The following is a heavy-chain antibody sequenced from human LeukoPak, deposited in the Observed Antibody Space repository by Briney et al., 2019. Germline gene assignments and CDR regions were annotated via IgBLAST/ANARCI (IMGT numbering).Heavy chain of an antibody. CDR2: ISGSGGST. D-gene: IGHD4-23*01. CDR3: AKDLWTTVVIEEDDAFDI. CDR1: GFTFSSYA. Sequence: GGSLRLSCAASGFTFSSYAMSWVRQAPGKGLEWVSAISGSGGSTYYADSVKGRFTISRDNSKNTLCLQMNSLRAEDTAVYYCAKDLWTTVVIEEDDAFDIWGQGTMVTVSS. V-gene: IGHV3-23*01. J-gene: IGHJ3*02.